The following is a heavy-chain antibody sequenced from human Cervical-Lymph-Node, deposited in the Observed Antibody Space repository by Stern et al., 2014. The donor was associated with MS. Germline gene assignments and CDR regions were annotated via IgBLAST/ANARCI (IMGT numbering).Heavy chain of an antibody. V-gene: IGHV1-46*01. D-gene: IGHD6-6*01. CDR1: GDTFTSYY. CDR2: INPTGGST. J-gene: IGHJ4*02. Sequence: QDQLVQSWAEVKKPGASVKVSCKASGDTFTSYYMHWVRQAPGQGLAWMGIINPTGGSTHFSQRFQGIVTLTSDTSTSTVYMELSSLRSEDTANYYCATYSSSWSPPWYWGQGTLVTVSS. CDR3: ATYSSSWSPPWY.